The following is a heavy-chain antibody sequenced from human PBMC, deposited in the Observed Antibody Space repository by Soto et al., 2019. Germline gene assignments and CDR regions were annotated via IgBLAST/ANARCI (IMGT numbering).Heavy chain of an antibody. D-gene: IGHD3-22*01. V-gene: IGHV3-48*01. Sequence: GGSLRLSCAASGFTFSSYSMNWVRQAPGKGLEWVSYISSSSSTIYYADSVKGRFTISRDNAKNSLYLQMNSLRAEDTAVYYCAKDDRNYYDSSGPGYWGQGTLVTVSS. CDR3: AKDDRNYYDSSGPGY. CDR2: ISSSSSTI. J-gene: IGHJ4*02. CDR1: GFTFSSYS.